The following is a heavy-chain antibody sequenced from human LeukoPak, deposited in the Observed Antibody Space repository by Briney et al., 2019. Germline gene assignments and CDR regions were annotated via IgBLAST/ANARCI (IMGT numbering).Heavy chain of an antibody. V-gene: IGHV3-66*01. D-gene: IGHD6-13*01. Sequence: GGSLRLSCAASGFTVSSNYMSWVRQAPGKGLEWVSVIYSGGSTYYADSVKGRFTISRDNSKNTLYLQMNSLRAEDTAVYYCARALAAAGTHDAFDIWGQGTMVTVSS. CDR1: GFTVSSNY. J-gene: IGHJ3*02. CDR2: IYSGGST. CDR3: ARALAAAGTHDAFDI.